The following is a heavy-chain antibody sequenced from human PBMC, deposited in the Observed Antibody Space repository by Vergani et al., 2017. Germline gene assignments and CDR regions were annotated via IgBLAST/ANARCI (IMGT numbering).Heavy chain of an antibody. J-gene: IGHJ6*02. CDR2: IYYSGGT. CDR1: GGSISSYY. CDR3: ARDKGLTIFGAPRGYYYGMDV. Sequence: QVQLQESGPGLVKPSETLSHTCTVSGGSISSYYWSWIRQPPGKGLEWLGYIYYSGGTKYNPALKSRVTISRHNSKNTLDLQMNSLRAEDTAVYYCARDKGLTIFGAPRGYYYGMDVWGQGTTVTVSS. V-gene: IGHV4-59*01. D-gene: IGHD3-3*01.